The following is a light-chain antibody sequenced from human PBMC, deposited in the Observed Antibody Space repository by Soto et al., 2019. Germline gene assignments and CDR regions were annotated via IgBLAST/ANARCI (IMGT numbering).Light chain of an antibody. J-gene: IGLJ1*01. Sequence: QTVVTQESSFSVSPGGTVTLTCGLISGSVSTANNPNWYQQTPGQAPRTLIYSTSTRSSGFPDRFSCYILGNKAALSITGAQADDESDYYCALFMGNGISVFGTGTKLTVL. CDR2: STS. CDR1: SGSVSTANN. V-gene: IGLV8-61*01. CDR3: ALFMGNGISV.